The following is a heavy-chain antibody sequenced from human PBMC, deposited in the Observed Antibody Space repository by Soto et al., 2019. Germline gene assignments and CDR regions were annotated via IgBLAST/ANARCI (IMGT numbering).Heavy chain of an antibody. D-gene: IGHD6-13*01. V-gene: IGHV4-61*01. CDR2: INHSGST. Sequence: PSETLSLTCTVSGGSVSSDTYYWSWIRQPPGKGLEWIGEINHSGSTNYNPSLKSRVTISVDTSKNQFSLKLSSVTAADTAVYYCARGRVGSSWYVGYYYGMDVWGQGTTVTVSS. CDR3: ARGRVGSSWYVGYYYGMDV. J-gene: IGHJ6*02. CDR1: GGSVSSDTYY.